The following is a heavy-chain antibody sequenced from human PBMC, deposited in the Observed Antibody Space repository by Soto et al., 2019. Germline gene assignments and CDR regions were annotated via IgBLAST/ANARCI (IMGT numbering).Heavy chain of an antibody. V-gene: IGHV3-11*01. CDR1: GFTFSDYY. J-gene: IGHJ4*02. D-gene: IGHD3-3*01. CDR3: ARAHMYYDFWSGSPPGGPDDY. CDR2: ISSSGSTI. Sequence: SLRLSCAASGFTFSDYYMSWIRQAPGKGLEWVSYISSSGSTIYYADSVKGRFTISRDNAKNSLYLQMNSLRAEDTAVYYCARAHMYYDFWSGSPPGGPDDYWGQGTLVTVSS.